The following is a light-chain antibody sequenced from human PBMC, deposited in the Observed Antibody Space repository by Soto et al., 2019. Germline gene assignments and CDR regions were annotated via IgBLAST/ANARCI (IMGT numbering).Light chain of an antibody. V-gene: IGKV1-5*01. J-gene: IGKJ4*01. CDR3: QQYKTYPLT. Sequence: DIQMTQSPSTLSASVGDRVTITCRASQSISSWLAWYQQKPGKAPKLLIYDASSLESGVPSRFSGSGSATEFTLTISSLQPDDFATYYCQQYKTYPLTFGGGTKVEIK. CDR1: QSISSW. CDR2: DAS.